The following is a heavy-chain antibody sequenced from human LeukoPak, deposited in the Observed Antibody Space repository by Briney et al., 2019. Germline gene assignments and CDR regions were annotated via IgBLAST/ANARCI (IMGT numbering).Heavy chain of an antibody. J-gene: IGHJ6*03. D-gene: IGHD3-9*01. CDR3: ARVLTNYYYMDV. V-gene: IGHV3-48*04. CDR2: ISRSRSNI. CDR1: GFTFSNYN. Sequence: GGSLRLSCAAAGFTFSNYNMIWVRQAPGKGLEWVSDISRSRSNINYADSVKGRFTISRDNARNSLYLLMNSLTAEDTAVYYCARVLTNYYYMDVWGKGTTVTVSS.